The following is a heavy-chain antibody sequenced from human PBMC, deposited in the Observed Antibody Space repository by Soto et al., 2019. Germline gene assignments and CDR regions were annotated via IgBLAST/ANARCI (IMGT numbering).Heavy chain of an antibody. Sequence: EVQLVESGGGLVKPGGSLRLSCAASGFTFSNAWMNWVRQAPGKGLEWVGRIKSKTDGGTTDDAAPVKGRFTISRDDSKSTLYLQMNRLKTEDTAVYYCTTVPLNYDFWSDGNLWFDPWGQGTLVTVSS. CDR2: IKSKTDGGTT. D-gene: IGHD3-3*01. CDR1: GFTFSNAW. CDR3: TTVPLNYDFWSDGNLWFDP. V-gene: IGHV3-15*07. J-gene: IGHJ5*02.